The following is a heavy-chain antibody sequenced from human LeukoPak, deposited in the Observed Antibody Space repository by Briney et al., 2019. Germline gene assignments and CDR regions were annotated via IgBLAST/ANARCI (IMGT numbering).Heavy chain of an antibody. CDR1: SGSISSYY. J-gene: IGHJ5*02. CDR3: ARPWHDSSIVGFDP. CDR2: IYSSGST. Sequence: SETLSLTCTVSSGSISSYYWSWTRQPPGKGLEWIGYIYSSGSTNYNPSLKSRVTISVDTSKNQFSLKLSSVTAADTAVYYCARPWHDSSIVGFDPWGQGTLVTVSS. V-gene: IGHV4-59*01. D-gene: IGHD4-11*01.